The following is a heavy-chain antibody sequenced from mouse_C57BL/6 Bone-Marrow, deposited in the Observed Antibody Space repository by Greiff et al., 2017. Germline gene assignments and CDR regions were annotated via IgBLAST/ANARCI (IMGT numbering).Heavy chain of an antibody. CDR3: ARYMLDGYIFAY. V-gene: IGHV7-3*01. CDR1: GFTFTDYY. J-gene: IGHJ3*01. CDR2: IRNKANGYTT. D-gene: IGHD2-3*01. Sequence: EVQLVESGGGLVQPGGSLSLSCAASGFTFTDYYMSWVRQPPGKALEWLGFIRNKANGYTTEYSASVKGRFTISRDNSQSILYLQMNALRAEDSATYYCARYMLDGYIFAYWGQGTLVTVSA.